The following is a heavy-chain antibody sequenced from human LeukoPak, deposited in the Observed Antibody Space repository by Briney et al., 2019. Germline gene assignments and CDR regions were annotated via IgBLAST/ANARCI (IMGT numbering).Heavy chain of an antibody. V-gene: IGHV3-23*01. CDR3: AKGPTSSGWYGGWEDYYYGMDV. D-gene: IGHD6-19*01. CDR2: ISGSGGRT. J-gene: IGHJ6*02. Sequence: GGSLRLSCAASGFTFTSYAMSWVRQAPGKGLEWVSAISGSGGRTYYADSVKGRFTTSRDNSKNTLYLQMNGLRAEDTAVYYCAKGPTSSGWYGGWEDYYYGMDVWGQGTTVTVSS. CDR1: GFTFTSYA.